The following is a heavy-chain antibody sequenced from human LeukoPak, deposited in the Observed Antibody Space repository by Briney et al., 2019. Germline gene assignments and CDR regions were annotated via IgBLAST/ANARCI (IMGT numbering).Heavy chain of an antibody. Sequence: GGSLRLSCAASGFTFSSYAISWVRQAPGKGLEWVSVISNDGNTKYYADSVRGRFTISRDNAENTVYLQINSLRIEDTAVYYCARERAVNGWTSAHFDYWGQGTLVTVSS. J-gene: IGHJ4*02. CDR1: GFTFSSYA. CDR2: ISNDGNTK. V-gene: IGHV3-30*14. D-gene: IGHD6-19*01. CDR3: ARERAVNGWTSAHFDY.